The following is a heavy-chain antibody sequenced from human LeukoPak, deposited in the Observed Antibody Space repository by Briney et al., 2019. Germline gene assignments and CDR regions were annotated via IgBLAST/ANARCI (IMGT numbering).Heavy chain of an antibody. CDR1: GGSISGGSYY. CDR3: ARSGSYYPFDY. CDR2: IYSSGSP. J-gene: IGHJ4*02. V-gene: IGHV4-61*02. Sequence: SETLSLTCTVSGGSISGGSYYWSWIRQPAEKGLEWIGRIYSSGSPNYNPSLKSRVTISVDTSNNQFSLKLNSVTAADTAVYYCARSGSYYPFDYWGQGTLVTVSS. D-gene: IGHD3-10*01.